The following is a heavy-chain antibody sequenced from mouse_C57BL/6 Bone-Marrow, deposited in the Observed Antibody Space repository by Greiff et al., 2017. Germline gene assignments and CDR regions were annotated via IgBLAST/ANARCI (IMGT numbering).Heavy chain of an antibody. Sequence: VQLQQSGAELVRPGTSVKVSCTASGYAFTNSLMEWVKQRPGQGLEWIGVINPGSGGTNYTAKFKGKATLTADTSSSTAYMQLSSLTSEDSAVYFCARGGYGSRVRFDYWGQGTTLTVSS. J-gene: IGHJ2*01. CDR3: ARGGYGSRVRFDY. V-gene: IGHV1-54*01. D-gene: IGHD1-1*01. CDR2: INPGSGGT. CDR1: GYAFTNSL.